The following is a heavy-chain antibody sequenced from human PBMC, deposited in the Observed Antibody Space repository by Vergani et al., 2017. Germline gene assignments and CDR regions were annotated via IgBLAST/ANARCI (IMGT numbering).Heavy chain of an antibody. D-gene: IGHD3-22*01. J-gene: IGHJ4*02. CDR3: ARGPHYYDSSGPNFDY. CDR1: GGSVSSGSYY. Sequence: QVQLQESGPGLVKPSETLSLTCTVSGGSVSSGSYYWSWIRQPPGKGLEWIGYIYYSGSTNYNPSLKSRVTISVDTSTNQFSLKLSSVTAADTAVYYCARGPHYYDSSGPNFDYWGQGTLVTVSS. V-gene: IGHV4-61*01. CDR2: IYYSGST.